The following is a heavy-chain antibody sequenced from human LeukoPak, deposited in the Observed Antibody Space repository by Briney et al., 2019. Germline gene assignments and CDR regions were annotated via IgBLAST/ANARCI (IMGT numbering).Heavy chain of an antibody. J-gene: IGHJ4*02. Sequence: GGSLRLSCAASGFTFSSYSMNWVRQAPGKGLEWVSSISSSSSYIYYADSVKGRFTISRDNAKNSLYLQMNSLRAEDTAVYYCARGRHSSGWYLYFDYWGQGTLVTVSS. CDR1: GFTFSSYS. D-gene: IGHD6-19*01. V-gene: IGHV3-21*01. CDR2: ISSSSSYI. CDR3: ARGRHSSGWYLYFDY.